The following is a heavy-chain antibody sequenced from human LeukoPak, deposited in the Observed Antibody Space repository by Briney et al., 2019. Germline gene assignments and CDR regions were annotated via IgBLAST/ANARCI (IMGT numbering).Heavy chain of an antibody. D-gene: IGHD2-15*01. J-gene: IGHJ4*02. CDR2: IYYSGST. V-gene: IGHV4-59*08. Sequence: PSETLSLTCGVSGGSISSYYWSWIRQPPGKGLEWIGYIYYSGSTNYNPSLKSRVTISVDTSKNQFSLKLSSVTAADTAVYYCARGAATFDYWGQGTLVTVSS. CDR1: GGSISSYY. CDR3: ARGAATFDY.